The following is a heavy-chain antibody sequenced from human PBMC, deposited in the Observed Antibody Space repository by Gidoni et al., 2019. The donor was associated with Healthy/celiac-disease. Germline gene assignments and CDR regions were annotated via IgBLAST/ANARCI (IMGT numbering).Heavy chain of an antibody. Sequence: QVQLVESGGGVVQPGRSLRLPCAASGFTFSSYGMHWVRQAPGKGLEGVAVISYDGSNKYYADSVKGRFTISRDNSKNTLYLQMNSLRAEDTAVYYCAKEKGHGGNSGFDYWGQGTLVTVSS. V-gene: IGHV3-30*18. CDR1: GFTFSSYG. J-gene: IGHJ4*02. D-gene: IGHD2-21*02. CDR2: ISYDGSNK. CDR3: AKEKGHGGNSGFDY.